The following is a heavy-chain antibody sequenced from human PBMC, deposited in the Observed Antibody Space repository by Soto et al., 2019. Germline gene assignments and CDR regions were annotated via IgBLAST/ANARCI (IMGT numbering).Heavy chain of an antibody. CDR1: GGSVSSTNHY. D-gene: IGHD3-22*01. CDR3: ARHGYYYDGTGYYYFV. J-gene: IGHJ4*02. Sequence: SETLSLTCSVSGGSVSSTNHYWGWIRQPPGKGLEWIGDIYYSGMTRYNPSLKSRVTMSVDTSNNQFSLKLSPVTAADTAVYYCARHGYYYDGTGYYYFVWGQGTLVTVSS. CDR2: IYYSGMT. V-gene: IGHV4-39*01.